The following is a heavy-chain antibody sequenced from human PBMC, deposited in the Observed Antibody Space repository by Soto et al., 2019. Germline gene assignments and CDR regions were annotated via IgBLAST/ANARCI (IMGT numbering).Heavy chain of an antibody. J-gene: IGHJ4*02. D-gene: IGHD3-10*01. CDR1: GFSFRSYY. CDR2: ISPSSSFL. V-gene: IGHV3-21*06. CDR3: ARVGTDYGSGSPYYSDY. Sequence: EVQLVESGGGLVKPGGSLRLSCAASGFSFRSYYLNWVRQAPGRGLEWVSSISPSSSFLSYADSVKGRFTISRDNAKSSVLLQMNSLRAEDTAVYFCARVGTDYGSGSPYYSDYWGQGTLVTVSS.